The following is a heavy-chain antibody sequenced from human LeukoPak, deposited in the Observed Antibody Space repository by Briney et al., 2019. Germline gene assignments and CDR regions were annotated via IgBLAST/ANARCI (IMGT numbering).Heavy chain of an antibody. CDR2: IYISGST. D-gene: IGHD6-19*01. Sequence: PSETLSLTCTVSGGSISDGGYSWNWTRQPAGKGLEWIGRIYISGSTKYSPSLRSRVVISPDTSRNQFSLKLNSVTAADTAVYYCARGQGYTSAWYGDWGQGILVTVSS. CDR1: GGSISDGGYS. CDR3: ARGQGYTSAWYGD. V-gene: IGHV4-61*02. J-gene: IGHJ4*02.